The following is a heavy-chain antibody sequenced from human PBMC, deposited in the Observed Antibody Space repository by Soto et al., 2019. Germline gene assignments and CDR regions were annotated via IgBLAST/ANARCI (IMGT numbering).Heavy chain of an antibody. CDR2: IYYSGST. CDR3: AGRGYDFWSGYYSHNYYYYRMDV. Sequence: SETLSLTCTVSGGSISSGGYYWSWIRQHPGKGLEWIGYIYYSGSTYYNPSLKSRVTISVDTSKNQFSLKLSSVTAADTAVYYCAGRGYDFWSGYYSHNYYYYRMDVWGPGPTVTVSS. J-gene: IGHJ6*02. D-gene: IGHD3-3*01. CDR1: GGSISSGGYY. V-gene: IGHV4-31*03.